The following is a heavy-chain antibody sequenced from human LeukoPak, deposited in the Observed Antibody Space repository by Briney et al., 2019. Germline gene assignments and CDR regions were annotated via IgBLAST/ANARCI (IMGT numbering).Heavy chain of an antibody. CDR3: AGFFYDNSGDAFDI. Sequence: SVKVSCKASGGSFTFTSHAISWVRQAPGQGLEWMGGLIPIYGSANYAQKFQGRVTITSDESTRTVFMEPSSLRPEDSAVYYCAGFFYDNSGDAFDIWGQGTMVTVSS. J-gene: IGHJ3*02. CDR1: GGSFTFTSHA. CDR2: LIPIYGSA. V-gene: IGHV1-69*13. D-gene: IGHD3-22*01.